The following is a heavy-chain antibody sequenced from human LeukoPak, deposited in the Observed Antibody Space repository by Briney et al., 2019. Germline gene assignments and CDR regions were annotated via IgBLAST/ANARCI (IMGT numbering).Heavy chain of an antibody. J-gene: IGHJ4*02. Sequence: GGPLRLSCAASGFTFSSYGMSWVRQAPGKGLEWVSAISGSGGSAYYADSVKGRFTISRDNSKNTLYLQMNSLRAEDTAVYYCATELTMVRGVISDYWGQGTLVTVSS. CDR3: ATELTMVRGVISDY. V-gene: IGHV3-23*01. D-gene: IGHD3-10*01. CDR1: GFTFSSYG. CDR2: ISGSGGSA.